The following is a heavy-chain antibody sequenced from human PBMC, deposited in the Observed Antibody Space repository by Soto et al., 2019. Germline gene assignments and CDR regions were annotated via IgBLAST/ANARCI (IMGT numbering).Heavy chain of an antibody. CDR3: ARGQKGRPFAITGTTYWYFDL. J-gene: IGHJ2*01. CDR2: MNPNSGNT. Sequence: ASVKVSCKASGYTFTSYDINWVRQATGQGLEWMGWMNPNSGNTGYAQKFQGRVTMTRNTSISTAYMELSSLRSEDTAVYYCARGQKGRPFAITGTTYWYFDLWGRGTLVTVSS. V-gene: IGHV1-8*01. D-gene: IGHD1-7*01. CDR1: GYTFTSYD.